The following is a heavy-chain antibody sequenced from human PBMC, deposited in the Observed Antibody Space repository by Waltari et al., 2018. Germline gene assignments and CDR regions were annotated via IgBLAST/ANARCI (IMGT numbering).Heavy chain of an antibody. CDR3: ASRGGYDHFDY. CDR1: GYTFTSYA. D-gene: IGHD5-12*01. CDR2: INAGNGNT. Sequence: QVQLVQSGAEVKKPGASVKVSCKASGYTFTSYAMHWVRQAPGQRLEWMGWINAGNGNTKYSQKFQGRVTITTDESTSTAYMELSSLRSEDTAVYYCASRGGYDHFDYWGQGTLVTVSS. V-gene: IGHV1-3*01. J-gene: IGHJ4*02.